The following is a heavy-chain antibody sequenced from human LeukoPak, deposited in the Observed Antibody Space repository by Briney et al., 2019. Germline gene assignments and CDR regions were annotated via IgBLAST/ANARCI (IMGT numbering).Heavy chain of an antibody. V-gene: IGHV1-69*05. Sequence: ASVKVSCKASGGTFSSYAISWVRQAPGQGLEWMGGIIPIFGTANYAQKFQGRVTITTDESTCTAYMELSSLRSEDTAVYYCARDRGASTVTTRSYYYYMDVWGKGTTVTVSS. J-gene: IGHJ6*03. D-gene: IGHD4-11*01. CDR3: ARDRGASTVTTRSYYYYMDV. CDR1: GGTFSSYA. CDR2: IIPIFGTA.